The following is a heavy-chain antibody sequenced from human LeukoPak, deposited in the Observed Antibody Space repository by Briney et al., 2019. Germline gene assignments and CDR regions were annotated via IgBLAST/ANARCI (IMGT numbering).Heavy chain of an antibody. J-gene: IGHJ4*02. V-gene: IGHV3-53*01. CDR1: GFTFSSYS. CDR3: ARVRYGYYFDY. Sequence: PGGSLRLSCAASGFTFSSYSMNWVRQAPGKGLEWVSVIYSGGSTYYADSVKGRFTISRDNSKNTLYLQMNSLRAEDTAVYYCARVRYGYYFDYWGQGTLVTVSS. D-gene: IGHD5-18*01. CDR2: IYSGGST.